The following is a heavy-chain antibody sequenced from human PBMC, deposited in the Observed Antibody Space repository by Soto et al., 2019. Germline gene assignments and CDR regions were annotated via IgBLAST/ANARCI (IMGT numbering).Heavy chain of an antibody. CDR1: GGSFSGYY. Sequence: PSETLSLTCAVYGGSFSGYYWSWIRQPPGKGLEWIGEINHSGSTNYNPSLKSRVTISVDTSKNQFSLKLSSVTAADTAVYYCARSARYYYDSSGYLWWGQGTLVTVSS. CDR3: ARSARYYYDSSGYLW. V-gene: IGHV4-34*01. J-gene: IGHJ4*02. CDR2: INHSGST. D-gene: IGHD3-22*01.